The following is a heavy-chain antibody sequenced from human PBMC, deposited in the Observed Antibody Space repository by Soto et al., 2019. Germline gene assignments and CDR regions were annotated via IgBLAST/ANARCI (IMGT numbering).Heavy chain of an antibody. J-gene: IGHJ3*02. CDR1: GGSISSYY. D-gene: IGHD3-10*01. Sequence: SETLSLTCTVSGGSISSYYWSWIRQPPGKGLEWIGYIYYSGSTNYNPSLKSRVTISVDTSKNQFSLKLSSVTAADTAVYYCARSGWPRRGDAFDIWGQGTMVTVSS. CDR2: IYYSGST. CDR3: ARSGWPRRGDAFDI. V-gene: IGHV4-59*08.